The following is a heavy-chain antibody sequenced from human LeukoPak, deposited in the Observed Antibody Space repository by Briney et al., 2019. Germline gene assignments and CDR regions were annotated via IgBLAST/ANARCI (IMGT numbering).Heavy chain of an antibody. D-gene: IGHD3-3*01. J-gene: IGHJ4*02. Sequence: PGGSLRLSCAASGFTFSSYAMSWVRQAPGKGLEWVSAISGSGGSTYYADSVKGRFTISRDNSKNTLYLQMNSLRAEDTAVYYCAKDYDFWSGYYTSRYWGQGTLVTVSS. CDR1: GFTFSSYA. CDR2: ISGSGGST. V-gene: IGHV3-23*01. CDR3: AKDYDFWSGYYTSRY.